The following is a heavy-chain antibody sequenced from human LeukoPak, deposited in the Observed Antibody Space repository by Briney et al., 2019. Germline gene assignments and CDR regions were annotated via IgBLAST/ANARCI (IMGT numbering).Heavy chain of an antibody. J-gene: IGHJ4*02. V-gene: IGHV3-7*01. D-gene: IGHD3-10*01. CDR3: ARDVGGSLWFGESLFDY. CDR2: INEDGSEK. CDR1: GFTFSSYS. Sequence: GGSLRLSCAASGFTFSSYSMSWVRQAPGKGLEWVANINEDGSEKNYVDSVKGRFTISRDNAKNSLYLHMNSLRAEDTAVYYCARDVGGSLWFGESLFDYWGQGTLVTVSS.